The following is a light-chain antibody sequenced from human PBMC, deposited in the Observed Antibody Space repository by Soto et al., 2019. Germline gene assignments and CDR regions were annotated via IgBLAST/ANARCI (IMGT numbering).Light chain of an antibody. CDR1: QSISSD. J-gene: IGKJ1*01. CDR3: QRYNDK. V-gene: IGKV1-5*03. Sequence: DVQMTQFPSTLSASVGDRVSITCRASQSISSDLAWYQHKPGKAPSLLIYEASTLENEVPSRFSGSGSGTEFTLTISSLQPDDSATYFCQRYNDKFGQGTKVDI. CDR2: EAS.